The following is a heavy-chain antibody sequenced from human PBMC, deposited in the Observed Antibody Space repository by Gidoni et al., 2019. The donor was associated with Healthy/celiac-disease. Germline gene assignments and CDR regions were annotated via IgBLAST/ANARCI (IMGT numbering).Heavy chain of an antibody. J-gene: IGHJ4*02. D-gene: IGHD2-2*01. CDR3: ARVLGYCSSTSCYEFDY. V-gene: IGHV3-9*01. CDR1: GFTFDDYA. CDR2: ISWNSGSI. Sequence: EVQLVESGGGLVQPGRSLRLSCAASGFTFDDYAMHWVRQAPGKGLEWVSGISWNSGSIGYADSVKGRFTISRDNAKNSLYLQMNSLRAEDTALYYCARVLGYCSSTSCYEFDYWGQGTLVTVSS.